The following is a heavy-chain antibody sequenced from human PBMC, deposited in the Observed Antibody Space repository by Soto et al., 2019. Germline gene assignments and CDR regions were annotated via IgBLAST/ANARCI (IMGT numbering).Heavy chain of an antibody. CDR2: ISGSGGST. J-gene: IGHJ4*02. CDR1: GFTFSSYA. V-gene: IGHV3-23*01. CDR3: ANGRDLPYFDWLPVGY. D-gene: IGHD3-9*01. Sequence: EVQLLESGGGLVQPGGSLRLSCAASGFTFSSYAMSWVRQAPGKGLEWVSAISGSGGSTYYADSVKGRFTISRDNSKNTLYLQMNSLRAEDTAVYYCANGRDLPYFDWLPVGYWGQGTLVTVSS.